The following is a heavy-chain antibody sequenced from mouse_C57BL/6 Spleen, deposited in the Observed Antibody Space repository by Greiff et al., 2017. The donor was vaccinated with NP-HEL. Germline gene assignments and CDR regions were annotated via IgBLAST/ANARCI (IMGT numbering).Heavy chain of an antibody. D-gene: IGHD1-1*01. CDR2: INPNNGGT. CDR3: ASNPYYGSDY. J-gene: IGHJ2*01. V-gene: IGHV1-26*01. CDR1: GYTFTDYY. Sequence: VQLQQSGPELVKPGASVKISCKASGYTFTDYYMNWVKQSHGKSLEWIGDINPNNGGTSYNQKFKGKATLTVDKSSSTAYMELRSLTSEDSAVYYCASNPYYGSDYWGQGTTLTVSS.